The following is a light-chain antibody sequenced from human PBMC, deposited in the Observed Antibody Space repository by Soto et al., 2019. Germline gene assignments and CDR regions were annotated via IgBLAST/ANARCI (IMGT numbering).Light chain of an antibody. CDR1: QSISSW. CDR2: KAS. V-gene: IGKV1-5*03. J-gene: IGKJ1*01. Sequence: DVQMTHSPSTLSASLGDRVTITCRASQSISSWLAWYQQIPGKATKLLISKASTLECGVPSGFSGSGSVAEFTLTFSSLQPADFATDYCQQYNNYSWTLVQGTKVEI. CDR3: QQYNNYSWT.